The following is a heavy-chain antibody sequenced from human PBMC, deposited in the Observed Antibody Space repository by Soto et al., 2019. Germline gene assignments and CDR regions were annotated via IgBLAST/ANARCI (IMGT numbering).Heavy chain of an antibody. CDR1: GGSFSGYY. J-gene: IGHJ6*02. Sequence: PSETLSLTCAVYGGSFSGYYWSWIRQPPGKGLEWIGEINHSGSTNYNPSLKSRVTISVDTSKNQFSLKLSSVTAADTAVYYCARDRRRYSGYGPLFYYYYGMDVWGQGTTVTVSS. CDR2: INHSGST. D-gene: IGHD5-12*01. CDR3: ARDRRRYSGYGPLFYYYYGMDV. V-gene: IGHV4-34*01.